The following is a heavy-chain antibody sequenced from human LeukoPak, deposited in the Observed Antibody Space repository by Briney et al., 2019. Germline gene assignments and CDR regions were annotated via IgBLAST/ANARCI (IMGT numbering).Heavy chain of an antibody. CDR2: MYYSGST. Sequence: SETLSLTCTVSGGSISSSSYYWGWIRQPPGRGLEWIGSMYYSGSTYYNPSLKSRVTISVDTSKNQFSLKLSSVTAADTAMYFCASVLGGHAFDIWGQGTMVTVSS. D-gene: IGHD3-3*02. V-gene: IGHV4-39*07. J-gene: IGHJ3*02. CDR1: GGSISSSSYY. CDR3: ASVLGGHAFDI.